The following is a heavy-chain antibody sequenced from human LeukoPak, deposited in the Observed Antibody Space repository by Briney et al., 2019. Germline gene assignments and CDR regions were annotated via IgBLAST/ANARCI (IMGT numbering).Heavy chain of an antibody. D-gene: IGHD6-13*01. CDR2: ISSSSSYI. CDR1: GFTFSNYW. V-gene: IGHV3-21*06. Sequence: PGGSLRLSCAASGFTFSNYWMHWVRQAPGKGLEWVSSISSSSSYIYYADSMKGRFTISRDNAKNSLYLQMNSLRAEDTAVYYCARDLGGSSWYPETKYFQHWGQGTLVTVSS. J-gene: IGHJ1*01. CDR3: ARDLGGSSWYPETKYFQH.